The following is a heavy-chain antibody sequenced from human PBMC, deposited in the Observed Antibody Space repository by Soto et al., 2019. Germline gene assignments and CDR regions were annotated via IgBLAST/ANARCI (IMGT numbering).Heavy chain of an antibody. V-gene: IGHV3-74*01. CDR1: GFTFSSDW. J-gene: IGHJ4*02. D-gene: IGHD1-26*01. Sequence: EVQLVESGGGLVQPGWSLRLSCAASGFTFSSDWMHWVRQAPGKGLVWVSRMNSDGSTTNYADSVKGRFTISRDNAKNTLYLQMNSLRAEDTAVYFCARGVGGETDYWGQGTLVTVSS. CDR2: MNSDGSTT. CDR3: ARGVGGETDY.